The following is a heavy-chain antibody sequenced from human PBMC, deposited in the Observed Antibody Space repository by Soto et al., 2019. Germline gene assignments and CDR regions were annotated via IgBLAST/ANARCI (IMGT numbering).Heavy chain of an antibody. J-gene: IGHJ4*02. Sequence: QVQLVQSGAEEKKPGASVKVSCKASEYTFTSYAMHWVRQAPGQRLEWMGWINAGNGNTKYSQKFQGRVTITRDTSASTAYMELSSLRSEDTAVYYCARAWVVVTAPDYWGQGTLVTVSS. CDR3: ARAWVVVTAPDY. CDR2: INAGNGNT. D-gene: IGHD2-21*02. CDR1: EYTFTSYA. V-gene: IGHV1-3*05.